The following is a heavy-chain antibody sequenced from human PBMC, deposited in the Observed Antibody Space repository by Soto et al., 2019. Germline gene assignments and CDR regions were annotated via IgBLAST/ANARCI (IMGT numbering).Heavy chain of an antibody. Sequence: ASVKVSCKASGYTFTSYAMHWVRQAPGQRLEWMGWINAGNGNTKYSQKFQGRVTITRDTSASTAYMELSSLRSEDTAVYYCARNSDYDFWSPQYYMDVWGKGTTVTVSS. CDR3: ARNSDYDFWSPQYYMDV. D-gene: IGHD3-3*01. CDR2: INAGNGNT. V-gene: IGHV1-3*01. J-gene: IGHJ6*03. CDR1: GYTFTSYA.